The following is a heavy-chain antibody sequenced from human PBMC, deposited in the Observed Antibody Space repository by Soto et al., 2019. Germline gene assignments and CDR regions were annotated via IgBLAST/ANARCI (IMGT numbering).Heavy chain of an antibody. CDR1: DDSINSDKYY. CDR2: IYYRGNA. Sequence: QLQLQESGPGLVKPSETLSLTCSVSDDSINSDKYYWGWIRQPPGKGLEWIGSIYYRGNAYYNPSLHTRVTISQDKSRSQFSLKLNSVTAADSAVYFCARLEGLATISYYFDFWGPGALVTVSS. V-gene: IGHV4-39*01. J-gene: IGHJ4*02. CDR3: ARLEGLATISYYFDF. D-gene: IGHD3-9*01.